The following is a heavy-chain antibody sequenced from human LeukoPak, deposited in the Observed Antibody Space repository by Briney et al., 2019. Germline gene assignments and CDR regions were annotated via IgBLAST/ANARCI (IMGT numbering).Heavy chain of an antibody. CDR2: IKSDGST. D-gene: IGHD3-22*01. V-gene: IGHV3-74*01. J-gene: IGHJ1*01. Sequence: GGSLRLSCAASGFTFSSYWMHWVRQAPGKGLVWVSRIKSDGSTRYADSVKGRFTVSRDNAKNTVSLQMNSLRAEDTGVYYCARAPSEIGGYYPEYFRHWGLGTLVIVSS. CDR1: GFTFSSYW. CDR3: ARAPSEIGGYYPEYFRH.